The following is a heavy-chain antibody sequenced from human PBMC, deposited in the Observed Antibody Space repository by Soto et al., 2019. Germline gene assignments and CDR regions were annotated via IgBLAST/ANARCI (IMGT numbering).Heavy chain of an antibody. D-gene: IGHD3-9*01. CDR1: GGSISSYY. V-gene: IGHV4-59*01. J-gene: IGHJ6*03. Sequence: SETLSLTCTVSGGSISSYYWSWIRQPPGKGLEWIGYIYYSGSTNYNPSLKSRVTISVDTSKNQFSLKLSSVTAADTAVYYCARDSRVLTGYYYMDVWGKGTTVTVSS. CDR3: ARDSRVLTGYYYMDV. CDR2: IYYSGST.